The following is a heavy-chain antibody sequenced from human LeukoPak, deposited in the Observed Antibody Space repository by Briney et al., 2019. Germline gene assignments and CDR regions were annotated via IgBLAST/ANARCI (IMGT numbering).Heavy chain of an antibody. CDR1: GGSIVGYY. CDR3: ASTGPDISGHYQAY. Sequence: KPSGTLSLTCAVSGGSIVGYYWSWIRQLPGKGLEWIGYIYYGGNTDYNHSLGGRATITVDTSKNQFSLKLTSVTAADTAVYYCASTGPDISGHYQAYWGQGTLVIVSS. D-gene: IGHD3-22*01. CDR2: IYYGGNT. V-gene: IGHV4-59*01. J-gene: IGHJ4*02.